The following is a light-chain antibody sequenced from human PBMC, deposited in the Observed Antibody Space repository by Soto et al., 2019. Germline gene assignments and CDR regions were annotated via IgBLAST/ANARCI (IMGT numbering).Light chain of an antibody. V-gene: IGKV1-5*01. J-gene: IGKJ4*01. CDR2: DAS. CDR1: QSISSW. CDR3: QQYNSYSLLT. Sequence: PSTLSASVGDRVTITCRASQSISSWLAWYQQKPGKAPKLLIYDASTLESGVPSRFSGSGSGTEFTLTISSLQPDDFATYYCQQYNSYSLLTFGGGTKVDIK.